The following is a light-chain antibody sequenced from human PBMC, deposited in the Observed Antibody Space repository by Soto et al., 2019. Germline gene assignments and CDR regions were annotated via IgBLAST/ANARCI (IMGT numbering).Light chain of an antibody. J-gene: IGKJ5*01. CDR2: AAS. Sequence: ITYSPSFPSASAVDAVIITCRASQDINIFLAWFQQKPGQAPKALIHAASTLRAGVPSRFSGSGSGTDFTLTISSLQPEDLATYYCQQDHIYPLKFGRGTLLEIK. V-gene: IGKV1-16*01. CDR3: QQDHIYPLK. CDR1: QDINIF.